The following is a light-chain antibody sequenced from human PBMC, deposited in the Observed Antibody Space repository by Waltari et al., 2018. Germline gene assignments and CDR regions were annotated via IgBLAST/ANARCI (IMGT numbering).Light chain of an antibody. J-gene: IGKJ1*01. CDR1: QDINSA. CDR3: QQGNTFPPT. Sequence: EIQMTQSPSSVSASVGDRVTITCRATQDINSALAWYQQKPGQAPNLLIYAVSSLQSGVPSRFSGSGSGTHFPFTISSLQPEDVATYYCQQGNTFPPTFGLGTRVQI. CDR2: AVS. V-gene: IGKV1-12*01.